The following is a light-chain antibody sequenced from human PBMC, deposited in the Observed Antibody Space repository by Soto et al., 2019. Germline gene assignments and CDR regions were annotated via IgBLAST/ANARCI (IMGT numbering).Light chain of an antibody. J-gene: IGLJ2*01. CDR1: SSDVGGYNY. V-gene: IGLV2-14*01. Sequence: QSVLTQPASVSGSPGQSINISCNGTSSDVGGYNYVSWYQQHPGKAPKLMIYEVSNRPSGVSNRFSGSKSGNTASLTISGLQAEDEADYYCSSYTSSSTYVVFGGGTKLTVL. CDR3: SSYTSSSTYVV. CDR2: EVS.